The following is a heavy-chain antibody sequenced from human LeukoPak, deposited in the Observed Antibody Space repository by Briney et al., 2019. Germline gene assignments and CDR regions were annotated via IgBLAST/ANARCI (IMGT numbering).Heavy chain of an antibody. CDR1: GFTFSNYT. V-gene: IGHV3-21*01. CDR3: ASKVGATTDFYYYGMDV. J-gene: IGHJ6*02. Sequence: PGGSLRLSCAASGFTFSNYTVNWVRQAPGKGLEWVSSISGSSIYIYHADSVKGRFTISRDNAKNSLYLQINSLRAEDTAVYYCASKVGATTDFYYYGMDVWGQGTTVTVSS. CDR2: ISGSSIYI. D-gene: IGHD1-26*01.